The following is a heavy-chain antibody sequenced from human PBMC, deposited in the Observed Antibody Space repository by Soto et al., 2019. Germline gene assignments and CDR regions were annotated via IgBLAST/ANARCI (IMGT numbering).Heavy chain of an antibody. V-gene: IGHV4-34*01. D-gene: IGHD6-13*01. CDR3: ARGRRGYSSSWYDY. CDR2: INHSGST. J-gene: IGHJ4*02. CDR1: TGSFSGYS. Sequence: QVQLQQWGAGLLKPSETLSLTCAVYTGSFSGYSWSWIRQPPGKGLEWIGEINHSGSTNYNPSLKSRVTISVDTSKNHFSLKLSSVTAADTAVYSCARGRRGYSSSWYDYWGQGTLVTVSS.